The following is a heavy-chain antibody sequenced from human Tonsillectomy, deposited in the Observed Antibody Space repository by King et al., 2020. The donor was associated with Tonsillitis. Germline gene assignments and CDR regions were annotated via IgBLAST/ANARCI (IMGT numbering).Heavy chain of an antibody. J-gene: IGHJ4*02. CDR1: GFTFSTFA. CDR2: INESGGTT. CDR3: AKDPLGCHRFDY. V-gene: IGHV3-23*04. D-gene: IGHD7-27*01. Sequence: VQLVESGGGLVQPGGSLRLSCVASGFTFSTFAMNWVRQAPGQRLEWVSTINESGGTTYYTDSVKGRFTLSRDNSKNTLYLEMNSLRAEDTAIYYCAKDPLGCHRFDYWGQGTQVTVTS.